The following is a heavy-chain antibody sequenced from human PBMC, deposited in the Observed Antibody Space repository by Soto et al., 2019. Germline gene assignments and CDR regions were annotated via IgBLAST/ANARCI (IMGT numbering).Heavy chain of an antibody. Sequence: EVQLLESGGGLVQPGGSLRLSCAASGFTFSSYAMSWGRQAPGKGLEWVSTTSSSGGSTYYADSVKGRFTISRDNSKTTFYLQMTSLRAEDMAVYYCAKDGGYGSGSYYSDDWGQGTLVTVSS. CDR1: GFTFSSYA. CDR3: AKDGGYGSGSYYSDD. CDR2: TSSSGGST. D-gene: IGHD3-10*01. J-gene: IGHJ4*02. V-gene: IGHV3-23*01.